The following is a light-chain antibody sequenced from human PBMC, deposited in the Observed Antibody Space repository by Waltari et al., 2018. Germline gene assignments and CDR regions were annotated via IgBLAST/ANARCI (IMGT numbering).Light chain of an antibody. CDR3: QTFATGIVL. Sequence: QLVLTQSPSASASLGASVKLTCTLSSRHSSYALAWHQQQPEKGPRLLMELNSDGSHSKGDGIPDRFSGSSSGAERYLTISSLQSEDEADYYCQTFATGIVLFGGGTKLTVL. CDR1: SRHSSYA. CDR2: LNSDGSH. V-gene: IGLV4-69*02. J-gene: IGLJ3*02.